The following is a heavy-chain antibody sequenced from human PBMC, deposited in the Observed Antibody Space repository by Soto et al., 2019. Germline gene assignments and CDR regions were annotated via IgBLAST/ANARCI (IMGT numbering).Heavy chain of an antibody. V-gene: IGHV4-31*03. CDR2: IYYSGRT. D-gene: IGHD6-13*01. J-gene: IGHJ5*02. CDR1: GGSISSKGYY. Sequence: PSETVSLTCTVSGGSISSKGYYWTWIRQHPEKGLEWIGHIYYSGRTDYNPSLKSRVIISADTSKNEFSLKLNSVEAADTAVYFCARGSGRTAAAGIRFFNSFDPWG. CDR3: ARGSGRTAAAGIRFFNSFDP.